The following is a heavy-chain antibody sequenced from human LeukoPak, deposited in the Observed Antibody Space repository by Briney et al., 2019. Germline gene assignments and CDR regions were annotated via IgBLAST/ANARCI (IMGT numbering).Heavy chain of an antibody. Sequence: ASVKVSCKASGYTFTSYGISWVRQAPGQGLEWMGRISAYNGNTNYAQKLQGRVTMTTDTSTSTAYMELRSLRSDDTAVYYCATSGKRWYYDFWNAYYYYGMDVWGQGTTVTVSS. CDR1: GYTFTSYG. CDR3: ATSGKRWYYDFWNAYYYYGMDV. CDR2: ISAYNGNT. J-gene: IGHJ6*02. D-gene: IGHD3-3*01. V-gene: IGHV1-18*01.